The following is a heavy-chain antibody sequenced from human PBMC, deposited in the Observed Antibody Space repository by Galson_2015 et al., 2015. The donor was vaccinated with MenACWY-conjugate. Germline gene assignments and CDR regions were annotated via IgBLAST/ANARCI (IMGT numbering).Heavy chain of an antibody. Sequence: SLRLSCAASGFTLNSYALHWVRQAPGKGLEWVALISYDGSIKYYGDFVKGRFTISRDNTKNTLYLQMNSLRAEDTAVYYCARERAAAGTNFDYWGQGTLVRVSS. V-gene: IGHV3-30*04. CDR1: GFTLNSYA. J-gene: IGHJ4*02. CDR3: ARERAAAGTNFDY. D-gene: IGHD6-13*01. CDR2: ISYDGSIK.